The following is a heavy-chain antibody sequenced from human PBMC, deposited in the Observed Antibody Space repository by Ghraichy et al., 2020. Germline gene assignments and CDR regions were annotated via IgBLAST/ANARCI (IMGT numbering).Heavy chain of an antibody. D-gene: IGHD5-12*01. CDR1: GGSISSGGYY. CDR2: IYYSGST. V-gene: IGHV4-31*03. CDR3: ARNIVATPNLDY. J-gene: IGHJ4*02. Sequence: SQTLSLTCTVSGGSISSGGYYWSWIRQHPGKGLEWIGYIYYSGSTYYNPSLKSRVTISVDTSKNQFSLKLSSVTAADTAVYYCARNIVATPNLDYWGQGTLVTVSS.